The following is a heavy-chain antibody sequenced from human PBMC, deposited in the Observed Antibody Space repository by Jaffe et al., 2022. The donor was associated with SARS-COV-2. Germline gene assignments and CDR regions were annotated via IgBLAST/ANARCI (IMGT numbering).Heavy chain of an antibody. D-gene: IGHD6-6*01. J-gene: IGHJ6*02. Sequence: QVQLQQWGAGLLKPSETLSLTCAISGGSFSDNYWTWIRQPPGKGLEWIGEINQGGSTNYNPSLNSRVTITIDTSKNQFSLEMRSVTAADTAVYYCARWPRVAARPSYHYFGMDVWGQGTTVTVSS. CDR1: GGSFSDNY. CDR2: INQGGST. CDR3: ARWPRVAARPSYHYFGMDV. V-gene: IGHV4-34*01.